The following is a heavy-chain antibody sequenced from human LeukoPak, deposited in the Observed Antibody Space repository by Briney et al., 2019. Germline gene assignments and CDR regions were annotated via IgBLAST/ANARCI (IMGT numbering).Heavy chain of an antibody. CDR2: ISYDGSNK. Sequence: PGGSLRLSCAASGFTFSSYGMHWVRQAPGKGLEWVAVISYDGSNKYYADSVKGRFTISRDNSKNTLYLQMNSLRAEDTAVYYCANLRESFWIPEFDYWGQGSLVTVSS. CDR3: ANLRESFWIPEFDY. CDR1: GFTFSSYG. V-gene: IGHV3-30*18. D-gene: IGHD1-1*01. J-gene: IGHJ4*02.